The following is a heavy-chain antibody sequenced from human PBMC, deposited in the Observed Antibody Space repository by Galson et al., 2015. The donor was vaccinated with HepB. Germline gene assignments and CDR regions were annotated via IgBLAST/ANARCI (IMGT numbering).Heavy chain of an antibody. V-gene: IGHV1-18*04. Sequence: SVKVSCKASGYTFTSYGFSWVRQAPGQGLEWMGWISAYNGNTNYAQKLQGRVTMTTDTSTSTAYMELSSVTAADTAVYYCARRGHAEIFDYWGQGILVTVSS. D-gene: IGHD3/OR15-3a*01. CDR3: ARRGHAEIFDY. J-gene: IGHJ4*02. CDR1: GYTFTSYG. CDR2: ISAYNGNT.